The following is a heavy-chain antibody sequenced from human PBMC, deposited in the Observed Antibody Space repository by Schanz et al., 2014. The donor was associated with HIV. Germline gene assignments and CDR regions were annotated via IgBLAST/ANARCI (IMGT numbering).Heavy chain of an antibody. CDR3: AREPSFSGLDV. CDR2: FNPNSGGR. V-gene: IGHV1-2*02. D-gene: IGHD6-6*01. Sequence: QVQLVQSGAEVKKPGASVKVSCKASGYTFTGYYLHWIRQAPEQGLEWMGWFNPNSGGRIYPQKFEGRVTMTRDTSISTAYMELSSLRYDDTAVYYCAREPSFSGLDVWGRGTTVIVSS. CDR1: GYTFTGYY. J-gene: IGHJ6*02.